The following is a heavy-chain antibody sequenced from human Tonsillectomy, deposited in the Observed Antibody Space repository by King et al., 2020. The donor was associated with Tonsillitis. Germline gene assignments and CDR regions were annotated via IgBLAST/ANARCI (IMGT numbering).Heavy chain of an antibody. D-gene: IGHD2/OR15-2a*01. CDR2: ISRSGICI. J-gene: IGHJ4*02. CDR3: ARGNPRISFDY. Sequence: VQLVESGGGLVQPGGSLRLSCAASGFSFSSYEMNWVRQAPGKGLEWVSYISRSGICIYYADSVEGRFTISRDNAKTSLYLQMNLRAEDTAVYYCARGNPRISFDYWGQGTLVTVSS. CDR1: GFSFSSYE. V-gene: IGHV3-48*03.